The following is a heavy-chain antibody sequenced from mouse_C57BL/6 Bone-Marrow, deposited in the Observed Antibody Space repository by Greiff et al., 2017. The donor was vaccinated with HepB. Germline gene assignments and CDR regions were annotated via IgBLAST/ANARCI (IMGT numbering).Heavy chain of an antibody. D-gene: IGHD1-1*01. V-gene: IGHV2-5*01. Sequence: QVQLKESGPGLVQPSQSLSITCTVSGFSFTSYGVHWVRQSPGKGLEWLGVIWRGGSTDYNSAFMSRLSITKDNSKSQVFFKMNSLQADDTAIYYCAKRITTVVATDYYAMDYWGQGTSVTVSS. J-gene: IGHJ4*01. CDR1: GFSFTSYG. CDR3: AKRITTVVATDYYAMDY. CDR2: IWRGGST.